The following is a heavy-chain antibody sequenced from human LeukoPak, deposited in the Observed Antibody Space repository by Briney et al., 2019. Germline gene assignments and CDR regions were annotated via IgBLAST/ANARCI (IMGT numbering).Heavy chain of an antibody. D-gene: IGHD2-15*01. CDR1: GFTFSIYG. J-gene: IGHJ4*02. Sequence: GGSLRLSCAASGFTFSIYGMNWVRQAPGKGLEWVSSISSDSANIYHTDSVKGRFTTSRDNAKNSMYLQMNSLTAEDTAVYYCARDGSGSGDIWGQGTLVTVSS. CDR3: ARDGSGSGDI. CDR2: ISSDSANI. V-gene: IGHV3-21*06.